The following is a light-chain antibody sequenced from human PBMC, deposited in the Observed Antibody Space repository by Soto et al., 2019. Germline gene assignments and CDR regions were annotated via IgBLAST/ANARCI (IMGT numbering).Light chain of an antibody. V-gene: IGLV2-8*01. J-gene: IGLJ2*01. CDR1: SSDVGGYNY. CDR2: EVS. Sequence: QSALTQPPSASGSPGESVTISCTGTSSDVGGYNYVSWYQQFPGKAPKLMIYEVSKRPPGVPDRFSGSKSGNTASLTVSGVQAEDEADYYCSSFAGGGNPVLLGGGTKLTVL. CDR3: SSFAGGGNPVL.